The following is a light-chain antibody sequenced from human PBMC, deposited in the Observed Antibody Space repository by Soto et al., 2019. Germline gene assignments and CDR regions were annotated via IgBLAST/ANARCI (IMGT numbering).Light chain of an antibody. CDR1: QVIGND. CDR3: LQFYNFSWT. V-gene: IGKV1-6*01. J-gene: IGKJ1*01. CDR2: AAS. Sequence: QMSLSPSSLSASEGKRVTIGCRASQVIGNDLAWYQQKPGKAPRLLIFAASNLQSGVPSRFSGSGSGTDFTLTISRLHPEDFATYYCLQFYNFSWTFGQGTKVDIK.